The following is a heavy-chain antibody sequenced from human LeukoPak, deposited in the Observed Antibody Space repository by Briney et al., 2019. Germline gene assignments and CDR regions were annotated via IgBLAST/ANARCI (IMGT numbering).Heavy chain of an antibody. CDR2: INSDGSST. CDR1: GFTFSSYW. CDR3: ARGGLPGY. V-gene: IGHV3-74*01. D-gene: IGHD4-11*01. J-gene: IGHJ4*02. Sequence: GGSLRLSCTASGFTFSSYWMHWVRQAPGKGLAWVSRINSDGSSTSYADSVKGRFTISRDNAKNTLYLQMNSLRAEDTAVYYCARGGLPGYWGQGTLVTVSS.